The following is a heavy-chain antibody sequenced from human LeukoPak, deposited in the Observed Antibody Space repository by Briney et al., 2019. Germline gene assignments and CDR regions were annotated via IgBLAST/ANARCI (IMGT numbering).Heavy chain of an antibody. D-gene: IGHD2-21*01. Sequence: SDTLSLICTGWGGSISGYYWICMRHPPGLALVYIGYMYYSGGTSYSPSLKSRVTISADTSKNQFSLRLTSVTAADTAMYYCAREISVIGGVSLDSWGQGTLVTVSS. CDR3: AREISVIGGVSLDS. J-gene: IGHJ4*02. CDR1: GGSISGYY. V-gene: IGHV4-59*01. CDR2: MYYSGGT.